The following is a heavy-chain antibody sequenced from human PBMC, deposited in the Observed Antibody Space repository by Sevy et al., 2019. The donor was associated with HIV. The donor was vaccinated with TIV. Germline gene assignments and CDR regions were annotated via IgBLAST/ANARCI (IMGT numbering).Heavy chain of an antibody. V-gene: IGHV4-39*01. Sequence: SETLSLTCTVSGASISSTGYYWGWIRQPPGKGLEWIASIRYSGSTFYNLSLKSRVTISADTSKNQFSLKLNSVTAADTAIYYCAGPLLRYNSGWSYFDFWGQGTVVTVSS. CDR2: IRYSGST. CDR1: GASISSTGYY. J-gene: IGHJ4*02. D-gene: IGHD6-19*01. CDR3: AGPLLRYNSGWSYFDF.